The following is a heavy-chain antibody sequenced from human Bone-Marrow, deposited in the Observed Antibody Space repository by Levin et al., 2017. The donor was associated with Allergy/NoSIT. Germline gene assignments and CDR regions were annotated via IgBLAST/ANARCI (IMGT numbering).Heavy chain of an antibody. CDR2: INDNGGST. CDR1: GFTFSSYS. CDR3: VRVGSGYDY. V-gene: IGHV3-64*02. Sequence: PGGSLRLSCAASGFTFSSYSMHWVRQAPGKGLEYVSAINDNGGSTYYADSVKGRFTISRDNSKNTLYLQMGSLSAEDVAVYYCVRVGSGYDYWGQGTLVTVSS. J-gene: IGHJ4*02. D-gene: IGHD3-3*01.